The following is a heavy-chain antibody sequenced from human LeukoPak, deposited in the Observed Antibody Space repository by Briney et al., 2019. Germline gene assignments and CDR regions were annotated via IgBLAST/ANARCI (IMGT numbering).Heavy chain of an antibody. J-gene: IGHJ5*02. Sequence: GGSLRLSCAASGFTFSSYGMHWVRQAPGKGLEWVAVISYDGSNKYYADSVKGRFTISRDNSKNTLYLQMNSLRAEDTALYYCAASTDILTGYFWFDPWGQGTLVTVSS. CDR3: AASTDILTGYFWFDP. CDR2: ISYDGSNK. D-gene: IGHD3-9*01. V-gene: IGHV3-30*03. CDR1: GFTFSSYG.